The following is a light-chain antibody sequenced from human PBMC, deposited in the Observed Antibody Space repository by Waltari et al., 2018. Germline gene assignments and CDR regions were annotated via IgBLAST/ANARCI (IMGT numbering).Light chain of an antibody. J-gene: IGLJ3*02. CDR1: SGFPSTTSY. CDR2: KAN. Sequence: QTVVTQEPSLSVSPGGTVTPTFAFRSGFPSTTSYPPWYQQTPAQAPRTLVYKANARSSGVPDRFSGSILGNTAALTITVAQADDESDYYCALYMGSGIWVFGGGTRLTVL. CDR3: ALYMGSGIWV. V-gene: IGLV8-61*01.